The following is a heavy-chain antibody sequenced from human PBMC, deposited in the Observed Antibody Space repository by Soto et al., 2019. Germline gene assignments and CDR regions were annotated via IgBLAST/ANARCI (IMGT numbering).Heavy chain of an antibody. CDR2: ISSSSSYI. Sequence: GGSLRLSCAASGFTFSSYSMNWVRQAPGKGLEWVSSISSSSSYIYYADSVKGRFTISRDNAKNSLYLQMNSLRAEDTAVYYCARDLVAAAGIYYYYMDVWGKGTTVTVSS. D-gene: IGHD6-13*01. J-gene: IGHJ6*03. CDR1: GFTFSSYS. V-gene: IGHV3-21*01. CDR3: ARDLVAAAGIYYYYMDV.